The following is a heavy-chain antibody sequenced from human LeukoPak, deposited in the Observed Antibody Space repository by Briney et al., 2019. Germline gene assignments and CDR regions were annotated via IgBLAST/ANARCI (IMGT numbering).Heavy chain of an antibody. CDR3: ARGRGRRNWFDP. CDR2: MNPNSGNT. Sequence: ASAKVSCKASGYTFTSYGINWVRQATGQGLEWMGWMNPNSGNTGYAQKFQGRVTMTRNTSISTAYMELSSLRSEDTAVYYYARGRGRRNWFDPWGQGTLVTVSS. CDR1: GYTFTSYG. J-gene: IGHJ5*02. V-gene: IGHV1-8*02.